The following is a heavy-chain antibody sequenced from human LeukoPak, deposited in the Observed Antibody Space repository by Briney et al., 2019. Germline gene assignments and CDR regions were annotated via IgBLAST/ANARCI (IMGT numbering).Heavy chain of an antibody. CDR3: ARVFRGGAFDI. D-gene: IGHD3-10*01. Sequence: ASVKVSCKASAYTFTSYGISWVRRAPGQGLEWMGWISAYNGNTNFGEKLQGRVTMTTDTSTSTAYMELRSLRFDDTGVYYCARVFRGGAFDIWGQGTMVTVSS. J-gene: IGHJ3*02. CDR1: AYTFTSYG. CDR2: ISAYNGNT. V-gene: IGHV1-18*04.